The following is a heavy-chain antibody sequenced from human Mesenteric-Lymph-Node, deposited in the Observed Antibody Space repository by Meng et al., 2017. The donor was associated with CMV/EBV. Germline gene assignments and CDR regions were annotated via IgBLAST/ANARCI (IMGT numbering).Heavy chain of an antibody. D-gene: IGHD6-13*01. CDR1: GFNLKSYH. CDR3: AKDTAPAAADYFDY. V-gene: IGHV3-21*04. CDR2: ISRSGTYI. J-gene: IGHJ4*02. Sequence: GESLKISCAASGFNLKSYHMNWVRQAPGGRLEWLSSISRSGTYIYYADSVRGRFTISRDVAKKSLWLQMDSLRAEDTALYYCAKDTAPAAADYFDYWGQGTLVTVSS.